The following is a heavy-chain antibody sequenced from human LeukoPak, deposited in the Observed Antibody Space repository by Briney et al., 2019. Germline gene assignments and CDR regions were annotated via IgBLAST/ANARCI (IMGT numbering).Heavy chain of an antibody. D-gene: IGHD6-13*01. Sequence: SETLSLTCTVSGGSISSSSYYWGWIRQPPEKGLEWIGSIYYSGSTHYNPSLKSRVTISVDTSKNQFSLKLSSVTAADTAVYYCARASAAGMIWGQGTLVTVSS. CDR1: GGSISSSSYY. CDR3: ARASAAGMI. V-gene: IGHV4-39*01. J-gene: IGHJ4*02. CDR2: IYYSGST.